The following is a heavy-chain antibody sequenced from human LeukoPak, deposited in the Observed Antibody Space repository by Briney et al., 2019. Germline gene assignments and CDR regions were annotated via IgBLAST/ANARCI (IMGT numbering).Heavy chain of an antibody. CDR2: ISSSGSTI. CDR1: GFFFSSYG. J-gene: IGHJ6*02. CDR3: ARSRLWTHGMDV. D-gene: IGHD5-18*01. Sequence: PGGSLRLSCAASGFFFSSYGMHWVRQAPGKGLEWVSYISSSGSTIYYADSVKGRFTISRDNAKNSLYLQMNSLRAEDTAVYYCARSRLWTHGMDVWGQGTTVTVSS. V-gene: IGHV3-48*04.